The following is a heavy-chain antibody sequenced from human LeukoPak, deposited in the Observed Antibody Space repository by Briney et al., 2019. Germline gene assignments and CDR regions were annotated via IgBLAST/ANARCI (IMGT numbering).Heavy chain of an antibody. Sequence: SETLSLTCAVYGGSFSGYYWSWIRQPPGKGLEWIGEINHSGSTNYNPSLKSRVTISVDTSKNQFSLKLSSVTAADTAVYYCARGVTNDYWGQGTLVTVSS. CDR3: ARGVTNDY. D-gene: IGHD4-17*01. J-gene: IGHJ4*02. V-gene: IGHV4-34*01. CDR2: INHSGST. CDR1: GGSFSGYY.